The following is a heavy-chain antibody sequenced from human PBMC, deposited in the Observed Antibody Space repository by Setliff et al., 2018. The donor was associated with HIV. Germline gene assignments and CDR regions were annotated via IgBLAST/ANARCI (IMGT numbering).Heavy chain of an antibody. V-gene: IGHV2-70*11. CDR3: GRIKGSWYVDN. J-gene: IGHJ4*02. Sequence: SGPTLVNTTPTLTLTCTFSGFSLTTTGMCVTWIRQPPGKALEWLARIDWDDDEYYSTSLKTRHTISKDSSKNQVAITMTNMDPVDTATYCCGRIKGSWYVDNWGQGTLVAVSS. CDR1: GFSLTTTGMC. CDR2: IDWDDDE. D-gene: IGHD6-13*01.